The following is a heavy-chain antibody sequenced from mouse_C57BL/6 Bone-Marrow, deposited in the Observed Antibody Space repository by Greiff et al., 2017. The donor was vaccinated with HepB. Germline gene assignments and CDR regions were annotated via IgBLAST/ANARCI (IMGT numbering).Heavy chain of an antibody. J-gene: IGHJ4*01. Sequence: VQRVESGAELASPGASVTLSCKASGYTFTDHIMNWVKKRPGQGLEWIGRIYPVSGETNYNQKFMVKATFSVDRSSSTVYMVLNSLTSEDPAVYYCFYSNYGWFYAMDYWGQGTSVTVSS. D-gene: IGHD2-5*01. CDR3: FYSNYGWFYAMDY. V-gene: IGHV1-11*01. CDR1: GYTFTDHI. CDR2: IYPVSGET.